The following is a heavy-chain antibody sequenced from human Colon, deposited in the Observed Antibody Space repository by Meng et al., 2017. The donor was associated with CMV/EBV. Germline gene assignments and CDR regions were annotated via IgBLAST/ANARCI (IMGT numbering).Heavy chain of an antibody. CDR1: GFSFSNYG. Sequence: GESLKISCAASGFSFSNYGMAWVRQAPGKGLGWVSVISDSGSSTHYGDSVKGRFTISRDNSKNMLSLQMNNLRVEDTAVYHCARTLWFGQFPDQLHDWGQGTLVTVSS. D-gene: IGHD3-10*01. CDR2: ISDSGSST. J-gene: IGHJ4*02. V-gene: IGHV3-23*01. CDR3: ARTLWFGQFPDQLHD.